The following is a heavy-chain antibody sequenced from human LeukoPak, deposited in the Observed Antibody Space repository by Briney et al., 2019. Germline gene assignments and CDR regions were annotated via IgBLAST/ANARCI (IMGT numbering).Heavy chain of an antibody. D-gene: IGHD6-13*01. CDR2: NLYSSST. Sequence: SETLSLTCTVSGVSIRGRYFYGGWIRQPRGKGVELIGSNLYSSSTYYNPSVRSRLTIFVATSRNLFSMDLCSVTAADTVVYFCVTTSRNYQGLYYYYMDVWGKGTAITLS. J-gene: IGHJ6*03. V-gene: IGHV4-39*01. CDR3: VTTSRNYQGLYYYYMDV. CDR1: GVSIRGRYFY.